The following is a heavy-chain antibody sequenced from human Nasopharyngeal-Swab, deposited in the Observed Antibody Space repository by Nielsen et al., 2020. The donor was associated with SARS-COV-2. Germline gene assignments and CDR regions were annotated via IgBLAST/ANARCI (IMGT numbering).Heavy chain of an antibody. J-gene: IGHJ4*02. Sequence: VRQMPGKGLEWVANIKHNGSREFYVDSVKGRSTILRDNAKNSLYLQMNSLRAEDTAVYYCARDRGGLLWFGELPTYFDYWGQGTLVTVSS. V-gene: IGHV3-7*01. D-gene: IGHD3-10*01. CDR3: ARDRGGLLWFGELPTYFDY. CDR2: IKHNGSRE.